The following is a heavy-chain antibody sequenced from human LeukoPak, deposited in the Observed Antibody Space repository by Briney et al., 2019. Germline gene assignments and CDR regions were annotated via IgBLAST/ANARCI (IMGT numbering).Heavy chain of an antibody. D-gene: IGHD3-10*01. CDR3: AREGRAYGSGRYEDCSYYYYMDV. Sequence: ASMKVSCKASGYSFSGYYTHWVRQAPGQGPEWMGWINPFTGGTNYAQRFQGRVTITRDTSIGTAYMELTRLTSDDTAVYYCAREGRAYGSGRYEDCSYYYYMDVWGKGTTVTVSS. V-gene: IGHV1-2*02. CDR1: GYSFSGYY. J-gene: IGHJ6*03. CDR2: INPFTGGT.